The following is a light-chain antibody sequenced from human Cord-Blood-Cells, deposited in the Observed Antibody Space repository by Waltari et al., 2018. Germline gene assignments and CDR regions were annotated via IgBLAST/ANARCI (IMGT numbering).Light chain of an antibody. Sequence: QSALTQPASVSGSPGQSSTISCTGTSSDVGSYNRVSWYQQHPGKAPKLMIYEGSKRPSGVSNRFSGSKSGNTASLTISGLQAEDEADYYCCSYAGSSTYYVFGTGTKVTVL. CDR2: EGS. V-gene: IGLV2-23*01. CDR3: CSYAGSSTYYV. J-gene: IGLJ1*01. CDR1: SSDVGSYNR.